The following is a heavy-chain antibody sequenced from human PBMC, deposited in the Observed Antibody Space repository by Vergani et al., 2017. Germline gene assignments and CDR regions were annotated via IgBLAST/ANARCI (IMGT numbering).Heavy chain of an antibody. Sequence: QLQLQESGPGLVKPSETLSLTCTVSGGSISSSSYYWGWIRQPPGKGLEWIGSIYYSGSTYYNPSLKSRVTIAVDTSKNQFSLKLSPVTAADTAVYYCAGERRLVMVRRSNWFDPWGQGTLVTVSS. CDR3: AGERRLVMVRRSNWFDP. CDR1: GGSISSSSYY. CDR2: IYYSGST. D-gene: IGHD3-10*01. V-gene: IGHV4-39*07. J-gene: IGHJ5*02.